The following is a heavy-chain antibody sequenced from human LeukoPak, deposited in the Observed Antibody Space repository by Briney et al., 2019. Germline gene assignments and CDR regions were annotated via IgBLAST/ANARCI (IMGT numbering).Heavy chain of an antibody. J-gene: IGHJ3*02. CDR3: ARPYHSDAFDI. CDR1: GYFSTAYY. Sequence: TCTVSGYFSTAYYWGWIRQPPGKGLEWMGIIYPGDSDTRYSPSFQGQVTISADKSISTAYLQWSSLKASDTAMYYCARPYHSDAFDIWGQGTMVTVSS. D-gene: IGHD3-16*01. V-gene: IGHV5-51*01. CDR2: IYPGDSDT.